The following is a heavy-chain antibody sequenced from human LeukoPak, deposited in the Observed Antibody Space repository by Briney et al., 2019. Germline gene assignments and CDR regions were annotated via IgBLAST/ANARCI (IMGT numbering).Heavy chain of an antibody. CDR1: GFTFSDYY. CDR2: ISSSGSTI. V-gene: IGHV3-11*04. D-gene: IGHD6-13*01. J-gene: IGHJ4*02. Sequence: GGSLRLSCAASGFTFSDYYMSWIRQAPGKGLEWVSYISSSGSTIYYADSVKGRFTISRDNARNSLYLQMNSLRAEDTAVYYCWVAAAGTGFDYWGQGTLVTVSS. CDR3: WVAAAGTGFDY.